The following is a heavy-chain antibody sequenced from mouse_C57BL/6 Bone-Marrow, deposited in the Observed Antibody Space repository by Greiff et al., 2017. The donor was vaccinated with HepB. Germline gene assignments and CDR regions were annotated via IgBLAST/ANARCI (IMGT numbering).Heavy chain of an antibody. CDR2: IRSKSNNYAT. CDR1: GFSFNTYA. V-gene: IGHV10-1*01. J-gene: IGHJ2*01. Sequence: DVQLQESGGGLVQPKGSLKLSCAASGFSFNTYAMNWVRQAPGKGLEWVARIRSKSNNYATYYADSVKDRFTISRDDSESMLYLQMNNLKTEDTAMYYCVRDPGAFDYWGQGTTLTVSS. CDR3: VRDPGAFDY.